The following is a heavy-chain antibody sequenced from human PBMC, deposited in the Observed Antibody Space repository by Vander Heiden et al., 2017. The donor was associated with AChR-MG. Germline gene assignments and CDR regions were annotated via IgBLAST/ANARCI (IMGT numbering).Heavy chain of an antibody. CDR1: GFTFSSSA. V-gene: IGHV3-23*01. CDR3: AKVGYCSSTSCYYIYYYMDV. J-gene: IGHJ6*03. Sequence: EVPLLESGGGLVQPGGSLRLSCAASGFTFSSSAMSGVRQAPGKGLEGVSAISGSGGSTYYADSVKGRFTSSRDNSKNTLYLQMNSLRAEDTAVYYCAKVGYCSSTSCYYIYYYMDVWGKGTTVTVSS. CDR2: ISGSGGST. D-gene: IGHD2-2*01.